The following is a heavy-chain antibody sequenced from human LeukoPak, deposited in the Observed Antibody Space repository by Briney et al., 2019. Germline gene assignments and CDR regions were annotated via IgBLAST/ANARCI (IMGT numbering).Heavy chain of an antibody. CDR3: AKDPEYSSGWYVDY. Sequence: GGPLRLSCAASGFTFSSYAMHGVREAPAKGREGVAVILYDGSNEYYADSVNGRFTISRDNSKNTLYLQMNSLRAEDTAVYYCAKDPEYSSGWYVDYWGQGTLVTVSS. CDR2: ILYDGSNE. V-gene: IGHV3-30*18. CDR1: GFTFSSYA. D-gene: IGHD6-19*01. J-gene: IGHJ4*02.